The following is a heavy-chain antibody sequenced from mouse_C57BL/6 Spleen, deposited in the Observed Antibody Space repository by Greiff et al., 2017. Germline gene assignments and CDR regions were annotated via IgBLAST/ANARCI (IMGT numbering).Heavy chain of an antibody. CDR1: GYTFTSYW. CDR3: ARTTVVATDY. J-gene: IGHJ2*01. CDR2: IHPNSGST. V-gene: IGHV1-64*01. Sequence: QVQLQQPGAELVKPGASVKLSCKASGYTFTSYWMHWVKQRPGQGLEWIGMIHPNSGSTNYNEKFKSKATLSVDKSSSTAYLQLSSLTSEDSAVYYCARTTVVATDYWGQGTTLTVSS. D-gene: IGHD1-1*01.